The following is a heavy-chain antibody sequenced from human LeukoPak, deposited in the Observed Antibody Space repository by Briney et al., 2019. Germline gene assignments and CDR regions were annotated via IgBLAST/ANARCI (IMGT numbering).Heavy chain of an antibody. V-gene: IGHV4-59*08. J-gene: IGHJ4*02. CDR3: ARRRYSYDS. CDR1: GGSISNFY. D-gene: IGHD5-18*01. CDR2: IYYSGST. Sequence: PSGILSLTCTVSGGSISNFYWSWIRQSPGKGLEWIGFIYYSGSTNYNPSLKSRVTISLDTSKNQLSLTLSSVTAADTAVYYCARRRYSYDSWGQGTLVTVSS.